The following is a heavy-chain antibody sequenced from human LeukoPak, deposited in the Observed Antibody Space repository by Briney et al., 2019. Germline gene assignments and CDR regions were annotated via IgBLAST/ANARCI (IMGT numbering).Heavy chain of an antibody. CDR2: TSSSGSTI. V-gene: IGHV3-48*03. CDR1: GFTFSSYE. CDR3: ARDRLFWSGILDY. D-gene: IGHD3-3*01. J-gene: IGHJ4*02. Sequence: GGSLRLSCAASGFTFSSYEMNWVRQAPGKGLEWVSYTSSSGSTIYYADSVKGRFTISRDNAKNSLYLQMNSLRAEDTAVYYCARDRLFWSGILDYWGQGTLVTVSS.